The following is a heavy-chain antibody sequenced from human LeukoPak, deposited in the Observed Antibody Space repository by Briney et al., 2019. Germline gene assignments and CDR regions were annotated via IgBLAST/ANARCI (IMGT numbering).Heavy chain of an antibody. J-gene: IGHJ6*03. CDR2: ISYDGSNK. Sequence: GGSLGLSCAASGFTFSSYAMHWVRQAPGKGLEWVAVISYDGSNKYYADSVKGRFTISRDNAKNSLYLQMNSLRAEDTAVYYCAVGLVGARAHLAYYYYYYMDVWGKGTTVTISS. V-gene: IGHV3-30*04. CDR3: AVGLVGARAHLAYYYYYYMDV. D-gene: IGHD1-26*01. CDR1: GFTFSSYA.